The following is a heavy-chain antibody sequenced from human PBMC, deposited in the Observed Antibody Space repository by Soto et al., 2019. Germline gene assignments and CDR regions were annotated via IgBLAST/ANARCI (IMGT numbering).Heavy chain of an antibody. CDR3: ARGSYDILTGYYVDY. V-gene: IGHV5-10-1*01. CDR1: GYSFTSYW. CDR2: IDPSDSYT. Sequence: HGESLKISCKGSGYSFTSYWISWVRQMPGKGLEWMGRIDPSDSYTNYSPSFQGHVTISADKSISTAYLQWSSLKASDTAMYYCARGSYDILTGYYVDYWGQGTLVTVSS. J-gene: IGHJ4*02. D-gene: IGHD3-9*01.